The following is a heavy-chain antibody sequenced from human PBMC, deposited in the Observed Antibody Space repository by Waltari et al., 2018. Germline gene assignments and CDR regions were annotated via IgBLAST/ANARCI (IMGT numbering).Heavy chain of an antibody. CDR2: IAYNGRT. V-gene: IGHV4-59*01. Sequence: QVQLQESGPGLVKPSETLSLTCAVSGDSINHYDWAWIRQPPGKKLEWIGYIAYNGRTNYNPSLRSRVTISVHTSKTRFSLKLSSVTAADTAVYYCARSYDFWSGYPLDYWGQGTLVTVSS. J-gene: IGHJ4*02. CDR3: ARSYDFWSGYPLDY. CDR1: GDSINHYD. D-gene: IGHD3-3*01.